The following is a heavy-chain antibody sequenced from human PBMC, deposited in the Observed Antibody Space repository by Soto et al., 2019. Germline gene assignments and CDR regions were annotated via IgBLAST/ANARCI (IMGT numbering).Heavy chain of an antibody. Sequence: EVQLVESGGGLVQPGGSLRLSCAASGFTFGNNWMSWVRQAPGKGLEWVANIKRDGSEKYYVDSVKGRFAISRENAKNTLYLQMNRLSADDTAVYYCASLEWESSGYADYWGQGTLVTVSS. V-gene: IGHV3-7*03. D-gene: IGHD3-3*01. CDR1: GFTFGNNW. CDR2: IKRDGSEK. J-gene: IGHJ4*02. CDR3: ASLEWESSGYADY.